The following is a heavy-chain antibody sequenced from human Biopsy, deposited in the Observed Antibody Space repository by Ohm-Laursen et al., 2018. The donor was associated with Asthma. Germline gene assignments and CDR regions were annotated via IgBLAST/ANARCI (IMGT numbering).Heavy chain of an antibody. J-gene: IGHJ6*02. CDR3: VRGSSSWHHGPFHYYYGLDV. CDR1: SGSGGYMRSGNYY. V-gene: IGHV4-39*01. D-gene: IGHD6-13*01. Sequence: GTPSLTCSLSSGSGGYMRSGNYYWGWIRQPPGKGLEWIGSIYYSGTTYYNPSLESRVTVSADTSKNQFSLKLTSVTAADTAVYYCVRGSSSWHHGPFHYYYGLDVWGQGTTATVSS. CDR2: IYYSGTT.